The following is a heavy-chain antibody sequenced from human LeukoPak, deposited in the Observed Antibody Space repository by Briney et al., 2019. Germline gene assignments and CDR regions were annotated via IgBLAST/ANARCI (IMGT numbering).Heavy chain of an antibody. CDR2: IYYSGST. V-gene: IGHV4-30-4*08. Sequence: NPSETLSLTCTVSGGSISSGDYYWSWIRQPPGKGLEWIGYIYYSGSTYYNPSLKSRVTISVDTSKNQSSLKLSSVTAADTAVYYCARDRFPEGAFDIWGQGTMVTVSS. CDR3: ARDRFPEGAFDI. J-gene: IGHJ3*02. CDR1: GGSISSGDYY.